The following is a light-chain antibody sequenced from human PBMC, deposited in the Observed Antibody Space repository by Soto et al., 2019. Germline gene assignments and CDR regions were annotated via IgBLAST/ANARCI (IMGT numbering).Light chain of an antibody. Sequence: EIVLTQSPATLSLSPGERATLSCRASQSVSNYLAWYQHKPGQAPRLLISDASNRATGIPARFSGSGSGTDFTITISSLAPENFAVYYCQERSNWPQLTFGGGTKVEVK. CDR1: QSVSNY. V-gene: IGKV3-11*01. CDR2: DAS. J-gene: IGKJ4*01. CDR3: QERSNWPQLT.